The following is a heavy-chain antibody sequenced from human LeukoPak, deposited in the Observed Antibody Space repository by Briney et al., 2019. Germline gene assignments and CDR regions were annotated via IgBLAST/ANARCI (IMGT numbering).Heavy chain of an antibody. D-gene: IGHD2-15*01. CDR3: ARGHPWNRVTATLGSRYSMDV. J-gene: IGHJ6*03. Sequence: SETLSLTCTVSGDSISSHYWSWIRQPPGKGLEWIGYIYDSGSTNYNPSLKSRVTISVDTSKNQFSLKLSSVTAADTAVYYCARGHPWNRVTATLGSRYSMDVWGKGTTVTISS. CDR1: GDSISSHY. CDR2: IYDSGST. V-gene: IGHV4-59*11.